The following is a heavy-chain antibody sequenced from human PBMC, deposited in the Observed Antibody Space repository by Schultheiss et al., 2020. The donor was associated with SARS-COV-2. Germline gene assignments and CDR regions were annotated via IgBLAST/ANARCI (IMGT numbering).Heavy chain of an antibody. D-gene: IGHD6-13*01. J-gene: IGHJ6*02. Sequence: SCAASGFTFSSYSMNWVRQAPGKGLEWVSYISSSSSTIYYADSVKGRFTISRDNAKNSLYLQMNSLRAEDTAIYFCARVESSSWYNSYYGLDVWGQGTTVTVSS. V-gene: IGHV3-48*04. CDR3: ARVESSSWYNSYYGLDV. CDR2: ISSSSSTI. CDR1: GFTFSSYS.